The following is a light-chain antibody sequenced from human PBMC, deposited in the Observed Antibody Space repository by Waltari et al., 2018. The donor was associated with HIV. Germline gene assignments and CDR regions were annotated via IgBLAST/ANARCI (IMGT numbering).Light chain of an antibody. CDR2: DNV. Sequence: QSVLTQPPSVSGAPGQRVTISCTGDSSNIGAGYDVHWYQQLPGTAPKLLISDNVNRPCGVPDRFSESTSGTSASLSITGLRAEDEADYYCHSYDRSLGGSVFGGGTKVTVL. CDR1: SSNIGAGYD. J-gene: IGLJ3*02. CDR3: HSYDRSLGGSV. V-gene: IGLV1-40*01.